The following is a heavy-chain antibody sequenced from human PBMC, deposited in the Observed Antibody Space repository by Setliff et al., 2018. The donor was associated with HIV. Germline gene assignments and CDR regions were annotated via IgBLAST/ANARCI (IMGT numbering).Heavy chain of an antibody. CDR2: IYYSGST. Sequence: SETLSLTCTVSGGSIFGHYWSWIRQPPGKGLEWIGYIYYSGSTNYNPSLKSRVTISVDTSKNQFSLKLSSVTAADTAVYYCASTGGYSYGVFDSWGQGALVTVSS. CDR3: ASTGGYSYGVFDS. V-gene: IGHV4-59*11. J-gene: IGHJ4*02. CDR1: GGSIFGHY. D-gene: IGHD5-18*01.